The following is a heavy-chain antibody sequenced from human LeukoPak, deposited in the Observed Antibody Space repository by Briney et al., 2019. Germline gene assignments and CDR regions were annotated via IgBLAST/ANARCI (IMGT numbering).Heavy chain of an antibody. CDR3: ARGQQLVLPHDY. CDR2: ISYDGSNK. V-gene: IGHV3-30*04. D-gene: IGHD6-13*01. CDR1: GFTFSSYA. J-gene: IGHJ4*02. Sequence: PGGSLRLSCAASGFTFSSYAMLWVRQAPGKGLEWVAVISYDGSNKYYADSVKGRFTIARYNSKTTLYLQMNSLRAEDTAVYYCARGQQLVLPHDYWGQGTLVTVSS.